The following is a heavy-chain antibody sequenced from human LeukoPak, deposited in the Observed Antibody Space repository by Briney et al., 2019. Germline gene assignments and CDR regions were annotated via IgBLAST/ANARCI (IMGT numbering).Heavy chain of an antibody. CDR2: IKQDGSEK. J-gene: IGHJ4*02. CDR1: GFTFSSYW. Sequence: GRSLRLSCVASGFTFSSYWMDWVRQAPGKGLEWVASIKQDGSEKYHVASVQGRFTISRDNAKDSLYLQMNSLRAEDTAVYYCVRDSGWSRFDYWGQGILVTVSS. D-gene: IGHD6-19*01. CDR3: VRDSGWSRFDY. V-gene: IGHV3-7*01.